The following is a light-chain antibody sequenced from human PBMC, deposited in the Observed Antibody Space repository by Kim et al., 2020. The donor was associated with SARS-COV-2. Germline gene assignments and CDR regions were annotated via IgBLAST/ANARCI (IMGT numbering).Light chain of an antibody. Sequence: QTATLTCTGNSNIVGNQGAAWLQQHQGHPPKLLSYRNNNRPSGISERFSASRSGNTASLTITGLQPEDEADYYCSALDSSLSAWVFGGGTKLTV. CDR2: RNN. CDR1: SNIVGNQG. J-gene: IGLJ3*02. V-gene: IGLV10-54*02. CDR3: SALDSSLSAWV.